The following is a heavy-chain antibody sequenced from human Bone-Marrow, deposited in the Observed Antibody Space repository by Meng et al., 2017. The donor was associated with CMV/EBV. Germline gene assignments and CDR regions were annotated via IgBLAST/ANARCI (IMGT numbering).Heavy chain of an antibody. CDR1: WFTVSSNY. Sequence: EARPVVLGGVLTQPVGSVSPACAASWFTVSSNYMSWPPQAPGKGLEWVSVIYSGGSTYYADSVKGRFTISRDNSKNTLYLQMNSLRAEDTAVYYCAREADNNWFDPWGQGTLVTVSS. V-gene: IGHV3-53*01. CDR3: AREADNNWFDP. CDR2: IYSGGST. J-gene: IGHJ5*02.